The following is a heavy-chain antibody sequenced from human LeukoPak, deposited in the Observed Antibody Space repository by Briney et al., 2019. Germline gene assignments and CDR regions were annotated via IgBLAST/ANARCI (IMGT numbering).Heavy chain of an antibody. CDR2: INPNSGGT. CDR3: AAWGLQSSYYYYMDV. D-gene: IGHD4-11*01. V-gene: IGHV1-2*06. J-gene: IGHJ6*03. Sequence: ASVKVSCKASGGTFSSYAISWVRQAPGQGLEWMGRINPNSGGTNYAQKFQGRVTMTRDTSISTAYMELSRLRSDDTAVYYCAAWGLQSSYYYYMDVWGKGTTVTVSS. CDR1: GGTFSSYA.